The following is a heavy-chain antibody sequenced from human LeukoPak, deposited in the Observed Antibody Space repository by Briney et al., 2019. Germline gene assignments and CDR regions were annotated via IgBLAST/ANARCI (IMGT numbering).Heavy chain of an antibody. V-gene: IGHV3-23*01. CDR1: GFTFSSYA. CDR3: ARDSNHCSGGSCYLSAFDI. D-gene: IGHD2-15*01. Sequence: GGSLRLSCAASGFTFSSYAMSWVRQAPGKGLEWVSAISGSGGSTYYADSVKGRFTISRDNSKNTLYLQMNSLRAEDTAVYYCARDSNHCSGGSCYLSAFDIWGQGTMVTVSS. J-gene: IGHJ3*02. CDR2: ISGSGGST.